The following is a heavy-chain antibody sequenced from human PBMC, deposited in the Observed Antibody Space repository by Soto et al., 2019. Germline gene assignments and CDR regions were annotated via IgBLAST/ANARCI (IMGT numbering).Heavy chain of an antibody. J-gene: IGHJ6*02. V-gene: IGHV1-69*13. CDR2: IIPIFGTA. CDR1: GGTFSSYA. Sequence: ASVKVSCKASGGTFSSYAISWVRQAPGQGIEWMGGIIPIFGTANYAQKFQGRVTITADESTSTAYMELSSLRSEDTAVYYCARYLWSGSIGYYYYGMDVWGQGTTVTVSS. D-gene: IGHD3-3*01. CDR3: ARYLWSGSIGYYYYGMDV.